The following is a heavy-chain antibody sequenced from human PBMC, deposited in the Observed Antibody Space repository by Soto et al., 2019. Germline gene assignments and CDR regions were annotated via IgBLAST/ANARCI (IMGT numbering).Heavy chain of an antibody. V-gene: IGHV4-4*07. J-gene: IGHJ6*02. CDR3: VRDGSSGWYYYGMDV. CDR1: GGPISSYY. D-gene: IGHD6-19*01. Sequence: SETLSLTCTVSGGPISSYYWSWIRQPAGKGLEWIGRIYMNGSTNYNPSLKSRVTVSVDTSKSQFSLMLNSVTAADTAVYYCVRDGSSGWYYYGMDVWGQGTPVTVYS. CDR2: IYMNGST.